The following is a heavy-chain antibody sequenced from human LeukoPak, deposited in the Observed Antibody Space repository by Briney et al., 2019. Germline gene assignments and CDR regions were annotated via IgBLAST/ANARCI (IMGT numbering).Heavy chain of an antibody. J-gene: IGHJ4*02. CDR3: TREIRYFDWFQADY. CDR1: GFTFGDYS. V-gene: IGHV3-49*03. D-gene: IGHD3-9*01. Sequence: GGSLRLSCTTSGFTFGDYSMSWFRQAPGKGLEWVGFIRSKGYGGTAEYAASVKGRFTISRDDSNSIAYLQMDSLKTEDTAVYHCTREIRYFDWFQADYWGQGTLVTVSS. CDR2: IRSKGYGGTA.